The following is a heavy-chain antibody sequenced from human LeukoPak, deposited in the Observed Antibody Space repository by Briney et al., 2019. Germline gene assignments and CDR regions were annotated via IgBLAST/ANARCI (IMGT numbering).Heavy chain of an antibody. CDR3: ARVLIISNWFDP. V-gene: IGHV4-39*01. CDR1: GGPLSSNNYY. Sequence: SETLSLTCTVSGGPLSSNNYYWGWIRQPPGKGLEWIGSMYYGGNTYYNPSLKSRVTMSADTSKNQFSLKLNSVTAADTAVYYCARVLIISNWFDPWGQGTLVTVSS. CDR2: MYYGGNT. D-gene: IGHD3-3*01. J-gene: IGHJ5*02.